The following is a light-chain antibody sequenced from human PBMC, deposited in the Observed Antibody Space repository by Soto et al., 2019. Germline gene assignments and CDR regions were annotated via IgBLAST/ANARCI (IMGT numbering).Light chain of an antibody. CDR1: HSVSSH. J-gene: IGKJ4*01. CDR2: DAS. Sequence: EIVLTQSPATLSLSPGERAALSCRASHSVSSHLAWYQQKPGQAPMLLIYDASNRATGIPARFSGSGSGTDFTLIISSLEPEDLAVYYCQQRSNWPLTFGGGTKVEIK. V-gene: IGKV3-11*01. CDR3: QQRSNWPLT.